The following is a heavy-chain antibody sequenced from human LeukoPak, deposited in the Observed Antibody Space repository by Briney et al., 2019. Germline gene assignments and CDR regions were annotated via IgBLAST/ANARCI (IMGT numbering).Heavy chain of an antibody. CDR3: ARDGAAADFDY. D-gene: IGHD6-13*01. J-gene: IGHJ4*02. V-gene: IGHV3-21*01. CDR1: GFTFRSYS. CDR2: ISSSSSYI. Sequence: GGSLRLSCAASGFTFRSYSMNWVRQAPGKGLEWVSSISSSSSYIYYADSVKGRFIISRDNAKNSLYLQMNSLRAEDTAVYYCARDGAAADFDYWGQGTLVTVSS.